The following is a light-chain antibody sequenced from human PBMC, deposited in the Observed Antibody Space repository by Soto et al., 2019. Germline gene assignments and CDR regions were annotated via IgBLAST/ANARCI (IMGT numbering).Light chain of an antibody. Sequence: DIQMTQSPSSLSASVGDRIIITCRASQTISYYLNWYQHQPGKAPKLLIYSTSSLQSGVPSRFSGSGSGTGFTLTISSLQPEDFATYYCQQSYSMPRTFGQGTKLEIK. CDR2: STS. CDR1: QTISYY. V-gene: IGKV1-39*01. J-gene: IGKJ2*02. CDR3: QQSYSMPRT.